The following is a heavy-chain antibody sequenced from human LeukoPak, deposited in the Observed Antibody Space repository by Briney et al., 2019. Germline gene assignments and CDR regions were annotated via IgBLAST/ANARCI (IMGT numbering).Heavy chain of an antibody. Sequence: GGSLRLSCAASGFTFSSYGMHWVRQAPSKGLEWVAVIWYGGSNKYYADSVKGRFTISRDNSKNTLYLQMNSLRAEDTAVYYCAKGGSAVNYYYYMDVWGKGTTVTVSS. V-gene: IGHV3-30*02. CDR2: IWYGGSNK. D-gene: IGHD6-6*01. CDR1: GFTFSSYG. CDR3: AKGGSAVNYYYYMDV. J-gene: IGHJ6*03.